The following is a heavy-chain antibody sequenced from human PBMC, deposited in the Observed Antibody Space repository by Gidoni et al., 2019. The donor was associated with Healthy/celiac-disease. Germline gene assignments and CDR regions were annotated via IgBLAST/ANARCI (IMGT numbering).Heavy chain of an antibody. CDR3: ARDQGAYDFWSGYYTGYYYGMDV. D-gene: IGHD3-3*01. V-gene: IGHV4-30-4*08. J-gene: IGHJ6*02. Sequence: QVQLQESGPGLVKPSQTLSPTCTCSGGSISSGDYYWRCIRQPPGKGLEWIGYIYYGGSTYYNPSLKSRVTISVDTSKNQFSLKLSSVTAADTAVYYCARDQGAYDFWSGYYTGYYYGMDVWGQGTTVTVSS. CDR1: GGSISSGDYY. CDR2: IYYGGST.